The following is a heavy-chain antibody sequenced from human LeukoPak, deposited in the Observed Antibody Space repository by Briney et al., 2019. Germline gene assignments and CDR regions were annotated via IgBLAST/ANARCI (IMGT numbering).Heavy chain of an antibody. CDR2: ISSSGSTI. Sequence: GGSLRLSCAASGFTFSSYSMNWVRQAPGKGLEWVSSISSSGSTIYYADSVKGRFTISRDNAKNSLYLQMNSLRAEDTAVYYCARGRARYSSSWYRAYFDYWGQGTLVTVSS. CDR3: ARGRARYSSSWYRAYFDY. V-gene: IGHV3-48*04. J-gene: IGHJ4*02. D-gene: IGHD6-13*01. CDR1: GFTFSSYS.